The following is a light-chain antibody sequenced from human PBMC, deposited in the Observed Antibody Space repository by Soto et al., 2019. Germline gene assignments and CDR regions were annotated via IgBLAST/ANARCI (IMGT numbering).Light chain of an antibody. CDR2: DAS. CDR1: QRISRW. CDR3: QQYHSYSPF. J-gene: IGKJ3*01. V-gene: IGKV1-5*01. Sequence: DIQMTQSPSTLSASVGDRVTITCRASQRISRWLAWYQQKPGKAPKLLIYDASSLESGVPSRFSGSGSGTEFTLSISSLQPDDFATYYCQQYHSYSPFFGPGTKVEIK.